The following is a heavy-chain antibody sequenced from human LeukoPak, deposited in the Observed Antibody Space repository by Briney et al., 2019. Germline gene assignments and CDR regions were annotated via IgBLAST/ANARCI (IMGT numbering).Heavy chain of an antibody. D-gene: IGHD2-15*01. CDR1: GFTFSNFA. Sequence: PGGSLRLSCAASGFTFSNFAMSWGRQAPGKGLEWFSALSGSGGSTSYADSVKGRFTISRDNSNNTLYLQMNSMSAEDTAVYYCAKDQSGCSGGSCYSGFDYWGQGTLVTVSS. CDR2: LSGSGGST. J-gene: IGHJ4*02. CDR3: AKDQSGCSGGSCYSGFDY. V-gene: IGHV3-23*01.